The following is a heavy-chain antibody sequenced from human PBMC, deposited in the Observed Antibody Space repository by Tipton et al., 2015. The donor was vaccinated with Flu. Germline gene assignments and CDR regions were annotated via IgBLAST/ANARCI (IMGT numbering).Heavy chain of an antibody. CDR1: GGSISSGGYY. CDR2: IYYSGST. D-gene: IGHD3-3*01. Sequence: LRPSCTVSGGSISSGGYYWSWIRQHPGKGLEWIGYIYYSGSTYYNPSLKSRVTISVDRSKNQFSLKLSSVTAADTAVYYCARALWIEGYFDYWGQGTLVTVSS. V-gene: IGHV4-31*03. CDR3: ARALWIEGYFDY. J-gene: IGHJ4*02.